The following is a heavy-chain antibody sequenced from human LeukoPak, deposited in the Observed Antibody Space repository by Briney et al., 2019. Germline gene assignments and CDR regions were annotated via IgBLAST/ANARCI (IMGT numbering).Heavy chain of an antibody. CDR2: IYHSGTT. CDR1: GGSIGHYY. J-gene: IGHJ6*02. CDR3: AREDPQTKVPEGMDV. V-gene: IGHV4-59*01. D-gene: IGHD4/OR15-4a*01. Sequence: SETLSLTCTVSGGSIGHYYWSWIRQRPGKGLEWIGYIYHSGTTNYNPSLKSRVTISVDTSKNQFSLKLNSVTAADTAVYYCAREDPQTKVPEGMDVWGQGTTVTVSS.